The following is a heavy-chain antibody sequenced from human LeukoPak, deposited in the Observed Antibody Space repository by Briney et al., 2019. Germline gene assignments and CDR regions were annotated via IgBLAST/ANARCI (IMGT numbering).Heavy chain of an antibody. J-gene: IGHJ4*02. CDR2: IIPILGIA. Sequence: SVKVSCKASGGTFSSYAISWVRQAPGQGLEWMGRIIPILGIANYAQKFQGRVTITADKSTSTAYMELSSLRSEDTAVYYCARDQDTAMAHDYWGQGTLVTVSS. D-gene: IGHD5-18*01. CDR3: ARDQDTAMAHDY. CDR1: GGTFSSYA. V-gene: IGHV1-69*04.